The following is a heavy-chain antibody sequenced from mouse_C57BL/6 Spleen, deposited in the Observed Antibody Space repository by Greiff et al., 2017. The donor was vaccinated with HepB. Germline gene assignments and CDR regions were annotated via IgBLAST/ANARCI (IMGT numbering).Heavy chain of an antibody. D-gene: IGHD3-2*02. J-gene: IGHJ3*01. CDR3: ARESAGQCWFAY. V-gene: IGHV1-82*01. Sequence: QVQLQQSGPELVKPGASVKISCKASGYAFSSSWMNWVKQRPGKGLEWIGRIYPGDGDTNYNGKFKGKATLTADKSSSTAYMQLSSLTSEDSAVYFCARESAGQCWFAYWGQGTLVTVSA. CDR2: IYPGDGDT. CDR1: GYAFSSSW.